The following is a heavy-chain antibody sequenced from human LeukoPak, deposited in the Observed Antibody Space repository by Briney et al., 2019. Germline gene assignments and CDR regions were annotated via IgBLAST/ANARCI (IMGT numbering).Heavy chain of an antibody. J-gene: IGHJ6*02. Sequence: GGSLRLSCAASGFTFSSYGMHWVRQAPGKGLEWVAVISYDGSNKYYADSVKGRFTISRDNSKNTLYLQMNSLRAEGTAVYYCEKGAGYYHTLYYYYGMDVWGQGTTVTVSS. V-gene: IGHV3-30*18. D-gene: IGHD3-22*01. CDR2: ISYDGSNK. CDR1: GFTFSSYG. CDR3: EKGAGYYHTLYYYYGMDV.